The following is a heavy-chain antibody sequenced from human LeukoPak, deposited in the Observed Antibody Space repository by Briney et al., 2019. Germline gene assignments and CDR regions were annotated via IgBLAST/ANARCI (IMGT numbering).Heavy chain of an antibody. V-gene: IGHV1-24*01. CDR1: GYTLTELS. Sequence: ASVKVSCKVSGYTLTELSMHWVRQALGKGLEWMGGFDPGDGETIYAQKFQGRATMTEDTSTDTAYMELSSLRSEDTAVYYCATGGSGWYDLPYFDYWGQGTLVTVSS. CDR2: FDPGDGET. CDR3: ATGGSGWYDLPYFDY. D-gene: IGHD6-19*01. J-gene: IGHJ4*02.